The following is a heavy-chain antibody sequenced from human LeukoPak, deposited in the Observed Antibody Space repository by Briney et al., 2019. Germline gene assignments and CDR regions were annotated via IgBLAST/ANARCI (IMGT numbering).Heavy chain of an antibody. CDR3: ASHGHDFWSGYYEGNWFDP. V-gene: IGHV3-7*01. Sequence: GGSLRLSCAASGFTFSSYWMSWVRQAPGKGLEWVANIKQDGSEKYYVDSVKGRFTISRDNAKNSLYLQMNSLRAEDTAVYYCASHGHDFWSGYYEGNWFDPWGQGTLVTVSS. J-gene: IGHJ5*02. CDR1: GFTFSSYW. CDR2: IKQDGSEK. D-gene: IGHD3-3*01.